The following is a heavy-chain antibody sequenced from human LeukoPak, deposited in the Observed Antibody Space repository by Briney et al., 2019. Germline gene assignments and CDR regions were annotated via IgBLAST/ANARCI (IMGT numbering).Heavy chain of an antibody. CDR3: ANDYRSGSFHDF. D-gene: IGHD3-10*01. J-gene: IGHJ4*02. CDR1: GGSVSSSIC. Sequence: PSETLSLTCTVSGGSVSSSICHWGWIRQPPGKGLEWVSVISRRDDYTYYADSVKGRFTISRDNSKNTLYLQMNTLRAEDTAVYYCANDYRSGSFHDFWGQGTLVTVSS. CDR2: ISRRDDYT. V-gene: IGHV3-23*01.